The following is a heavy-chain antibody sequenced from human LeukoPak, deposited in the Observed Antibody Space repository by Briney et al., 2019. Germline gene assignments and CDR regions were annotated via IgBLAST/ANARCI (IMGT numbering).Heavy chain of an antibody. CDR2: VYYSEST. V-gene: IGHV4-30-4*08. CDR1: GGSISSGDYY. Sequence: KPSQTLSLTCTVSGGSISSGDYYWSWIRQPPGKGLEWIGYVYYSESTYYNPSLKSRVTISVDTSKNQFSLKLSSVTAADTAVYYCARVLLWFGELLGNWYFDLWGRGTLVTVSS. D-gene: IGHD3-10*01. CDR3: ARVLLWFGELLGNWYFDL. J-gene: IGHJ2*01.